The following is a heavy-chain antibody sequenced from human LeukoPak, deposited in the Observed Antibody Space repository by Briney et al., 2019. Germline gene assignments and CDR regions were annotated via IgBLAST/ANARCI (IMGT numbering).Heavy chain of an antibody. CDR3: AGDKTTGGWYEFDY. Sequence: PGGSLRLSCAASGFTVSSNYMSWVRQGPGKGLECVSVISNDSDTYYADSVKGRFTISRDTSKNTVSLQMNSLRAEDTAVYYCAGDKTTGGWYEFDYWGQGTLVTVSS. J-gene: IGHJ4*02. CDR1: GFTVSSNY. CDR2: ISNDSDT. D-gene: IGHD6-19*01. V-gene: IGHV3-53*01.